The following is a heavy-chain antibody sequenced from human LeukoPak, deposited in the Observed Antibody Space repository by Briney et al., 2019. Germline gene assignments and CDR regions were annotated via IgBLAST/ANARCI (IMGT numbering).Heavy chain of an antibody. CDR1: GFTFSSYA. J-gene: IGHJ4*02. V-gene: IGHV3-23*01. D-gene: IGHD5-18*01. Sequence: GSLRLSCAASGFTFSSYAMSWVRQAPGKGLEWVSAISGSGGSTYYADSVKGRFTISRDNSKNTLYLQMNSLRAEDTAVYYCARSGGYSYSFDYWGQGTLVTVSS. CDR3: ARSGGYSYSFDY. CDR2: ISGSGGST.